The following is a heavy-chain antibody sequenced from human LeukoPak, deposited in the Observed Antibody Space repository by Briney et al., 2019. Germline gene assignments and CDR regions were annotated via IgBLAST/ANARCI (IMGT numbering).Heavy chain of an antibody. CDR3: AKGIYSSGWSYFDY. Sequence: GGSLRLSCTASGFTFSSHWMHWVRQAPGQGLVWVSRINSDGSTTSYADSVKGRFTISRDNSKNTLYLQMNSLRAEDTAVYYCAKGIYSSGWSYFDYWGHGTLVTVSS. D-gene: IGHD6-19*01. J-gene: IGHJ4*01. CDR1: GFTFSSHW. CDR2: INSDGSTT. V-gene: IGHV3-74*01.